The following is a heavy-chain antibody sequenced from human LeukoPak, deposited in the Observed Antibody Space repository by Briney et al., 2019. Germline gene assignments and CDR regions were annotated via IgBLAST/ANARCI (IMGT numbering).Heavy chain of an antibody. D-gene: IGHD2-2*02. CDR2: IYTSGST. V-gene: IGHV4-61*02. Sequence: SQTLSLTCTVSGGSISSGSYYWSWIRQPAGKGLEGIGRIYTSGSTNYNPSLKSRVTISVDTSKNQFSLKLSSVTAADTAVYYCARTGYQLLYGAFDYWGQGTLVTVSS. J-gene: IGHJ4*02. CDR1: GGSISSGSYY. CDR3: ARTGYQLLYGAFDY.